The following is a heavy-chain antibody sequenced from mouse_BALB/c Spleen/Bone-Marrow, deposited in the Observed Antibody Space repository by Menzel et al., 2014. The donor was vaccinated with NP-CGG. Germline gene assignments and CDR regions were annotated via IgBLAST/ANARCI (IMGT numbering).Heavy chain of an antibody. CDR2: IYPGDGDT. CDR1: GYAFSTYW. J-gene: IGHJ2*01. CDR3: ARVGFSFDY. D-gene: IGHD3-1*01. Sequence: QVQLQQSGAELVRPGSSVKISCEASGYAFSTYWMNWVKQRPGQGLEWIGQIYPGDGDTNYNEKFKGKATLTADKSSSTASIHLSSLTSEDSAVYFCARVGFSFDYWGQGATLTVSS. V-gene: IGHV1-80*01.